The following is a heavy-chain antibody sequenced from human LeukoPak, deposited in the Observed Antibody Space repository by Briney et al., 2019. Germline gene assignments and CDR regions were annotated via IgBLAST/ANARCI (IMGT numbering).Heavy chain of an antibody. D-gene: IGHD3-9*01. CDR2: ISGRSDNT. V-gene: IGHV3-23*01. CDR1: GFIFSNYA. J-gene: IGHJ4*02. CDR3: AKWGDYDVLTCYYVSDF. Sequence: GGSLRLSCAASGFIFSNYAMYWVRQAPGKGLEWVSAISGRSDNTYYADSVKGRFTFSRDSSKNTLYLQMNSLRADDTAVYYCAKWGDYDVLTCYYVSDFWGQGTLVTVSS.